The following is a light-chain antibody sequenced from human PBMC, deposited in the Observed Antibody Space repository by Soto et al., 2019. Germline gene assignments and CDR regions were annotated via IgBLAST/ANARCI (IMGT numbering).Light chain of an antibody. V-gene: IGLV7-46*01. Sequence: QAVVTQEPSLTVSPGGTVTLTCGSSTGAVTSGHYPYWFQQKPGQAPRTLIYDTFNKQSLTPARFSGSLLGGKAALTLSGAQPEDAAEYFCLLSYGTSAVFGGGTQLTVL. J-gene: IGLJ7*01. CDR3: LLSYGTSAV. CDR2: DTF. CDR1: TGAVTSGHY.